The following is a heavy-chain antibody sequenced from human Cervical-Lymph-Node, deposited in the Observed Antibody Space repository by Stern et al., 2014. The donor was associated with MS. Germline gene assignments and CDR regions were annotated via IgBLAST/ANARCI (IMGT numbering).Heavy chain of an antibody. CDR3: ARVTGRGTRQNWFDS. D-gene: IGHD1-26*01. Sequence: QVQLQESGPGLVQPSETVSLTCTVSGGYMSSKYWNWIRQPPGKGLEWIGYIYSDGSTNYNPSLKSRVIISLDTSTNQFSLSLTSVTAADTAVYYCARVTGRGTRQNWFDSWGQGTLVTVSS. CDR1: GGYMSSKY. V-gene: IGHV4-59*01. J-gene: IGHJ5*01. CDR2: IYSDGST.